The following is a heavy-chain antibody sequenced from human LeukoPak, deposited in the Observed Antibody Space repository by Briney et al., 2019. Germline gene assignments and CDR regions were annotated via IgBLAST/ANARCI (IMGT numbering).Heavy chain of an antibody. CDR3: ARDPSLWFGELLYPPTGIDY. D-gene: IGHD3-10*01. Sequence: GRSLRLSCAASRFTFSNYAMHWVRQAPGKGLERVALISYDGSNKYYADSVKGRFTISRDNSKHTLYLQMNSLRTEDTAVYYCARDPSLWFGELLYPPTGIDYWGQGTLVTVSS. V-gene: IGHV3-30-3*01. CDR2: ISYDGSNK. J-gene: IGHJ4*02. CDR1: RFTFSNYA.